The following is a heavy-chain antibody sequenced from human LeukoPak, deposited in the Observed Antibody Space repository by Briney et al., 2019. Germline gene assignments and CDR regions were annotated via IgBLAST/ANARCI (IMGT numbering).Heavy chain of an antibody. D-gene: IGHD3-3*01. J-gene: IGHJ5*02. CDR2: ISSSSSYI. CDR3: ARGYDFWSGDLNWFDP. Sequence: PGGPLRLSCAASGFTFSSYSMNWVRQAPGKGLEWVSSISSSSSYIYYADSVKGRFTISRDNAKNSLYLQMNSLRAEDTAVYYCARGYDFWSGDLNWFDPWGQGTLVTVSS. V-gene: IGHV3-21*01. CDR1: GFTFSSYS.